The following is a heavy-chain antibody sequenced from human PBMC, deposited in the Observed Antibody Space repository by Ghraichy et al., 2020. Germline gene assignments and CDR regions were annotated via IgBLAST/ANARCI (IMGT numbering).Heavy chain of an antibody. D-gene: IGHD5-24*01. CDR2: TYYRSKWYN. J-gene: IGHJ4*02. Sequence: SQTLSLTCAISVDSVSSNSAAWNWIRQSPSRGLEWLGRTYYRSKWYNDYAVSVKSRITISPDTSTNQFSLQLNSVTHEDMALYYCAREYRTMGMGTITPWDFDCWGQGTMVTVSS. V-gene: IGHV6-1*01. CDR1: VDSVSSNSAA. CDR3: AREYRTMGMGTITPWDFDC.